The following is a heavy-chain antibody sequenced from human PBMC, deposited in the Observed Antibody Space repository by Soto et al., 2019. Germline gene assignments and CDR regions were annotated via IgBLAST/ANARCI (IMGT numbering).Heavy chain of an antibody. V-gene: IGHV1-69*08. D-gene: IGHD6-19*01. CDR2: IVPKYDTA. Sequence: QVQLVQSGAEVKKSGSSVKVSCKASGGPFSSSTFTWVRQAPGQGLEWMGGIVPKYDTANYAQKFNGRATITADKSTTTVYMELSSLTSEDTAVYYCARGIAVAGQYGWIDPWGHGTLVTVSS. CDR1: GGPFSSST. CDR3: ARGIAVAGQYGWIDP. J-gene: IGHJ5*02.